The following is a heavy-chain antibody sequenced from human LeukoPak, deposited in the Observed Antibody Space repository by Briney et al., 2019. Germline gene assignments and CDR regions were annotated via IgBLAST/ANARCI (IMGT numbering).Heavy chain of an antibody. J-gene: IGHJ4*02. CDR2: FDPEDGET. CDR3: ATGRGYSYGLDY. V-gene: IGHV1-24*01. CDR1: GYTLTELS. Sequence: ASVKVSCKVSGYTLTELSMHWVRQAPGKGLEWMGGFDPEDGETIYAQKFQGRVTMTEDTSTDTAYMELSSLRSEDTAAYYCATGRGYSYGLDYWGQGTLVTVSS. D-gene: IGHD5-18*01.